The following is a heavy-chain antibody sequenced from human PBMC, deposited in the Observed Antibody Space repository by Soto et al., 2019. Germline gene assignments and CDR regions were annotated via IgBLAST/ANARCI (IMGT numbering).Heavy chain of an antibody. J-gene: IGHJ4*02. CDR3: ARTGERITIFGVVITHFDY. CDR2: IIPIFGTA. CDR1: GGTFSSYA. D-gene: IGHD3-3*01. Sequence: GASVKVSCKASGGTFSSYAISWVRQAPGQGLEWMGGIIPIFGTANYAQKFQGRVTITADESTSTAYMELSSLRSEDTAVYYCARTGERITIFGVVITHFDYWGQGTLVTVSS. V-gene: IGHV1-69*13.